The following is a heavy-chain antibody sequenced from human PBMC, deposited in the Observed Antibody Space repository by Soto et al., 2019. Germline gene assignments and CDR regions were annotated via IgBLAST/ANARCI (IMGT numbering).Heavy chain of an antibody. CDR2: IIPLFGTP. V-gene: IGHV1-69*13. D-gene: IGHD6-6*01. J-gene: IGHJ4*02. CDR3: AREISSSTGSSDFDY. Sequence: SVKVSCKASGGIFSTYAISWLRQAPGQGLEWMGGIIPLFGTPNYAQRFQGRVTITADESKNQFSLQLNSVTPEDTAVYYCAREISSSTGSSDFDYWGQGTLVTVSS. CDR1: GGIFSTYA.